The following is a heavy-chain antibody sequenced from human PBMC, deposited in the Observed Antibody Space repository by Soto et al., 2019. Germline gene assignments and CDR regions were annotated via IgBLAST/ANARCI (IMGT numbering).Heavy chain of an antibody. D-gene: IGHD2-15*01. V-gene: IGHV3-21*01. CDR3: AKERATPTAFAY. CDR2: ISSSSTYI. Sequence: PGGSLRLSCAASGFTLSSYSMNWVRQAPGKGLEWVSSISSSSTYIYYADSVKGRFTISRDNAKNSVYLQMNSLRAEDTDVYYCAKERATPTAFAYCGQGALVTVSS. J-gene: IGHJ4*02. CDR1: GFTLSSYS.